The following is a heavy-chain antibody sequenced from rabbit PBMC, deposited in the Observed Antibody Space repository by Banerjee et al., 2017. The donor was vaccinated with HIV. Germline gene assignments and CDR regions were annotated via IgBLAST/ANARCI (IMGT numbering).Heavy chain of an antibody. D-gene: IGHD3-1*01. J-gene: IGHJ4*01. V-gene: IGHV1S40*01. CDR2: IATGIGTT. Sequence: QSLEESGGGLVKPGASPTLTCTASGFSFSDSYWICWVRQAPGKGLEWVGCIATGIGTTYYASWAKGRFTISKTSSTTVTLQMTSLTAADTATYFCARGGDGFHYFDLWGPGTLVTVS. CDR1: GFSFSDSYW. CDR3: ARGGDGFHYFDL.